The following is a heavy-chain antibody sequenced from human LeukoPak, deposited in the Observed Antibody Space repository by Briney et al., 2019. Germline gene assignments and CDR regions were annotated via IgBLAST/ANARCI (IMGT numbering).Heavy chain of an antibody. CDR1: GFPFSGYW. CDR2: INQDGSTQ. Sequence: GGSLRLSCAASGFPFSGYWMDWVRQAPGKGMEWVANINQDGSTQYYAASVKGRFTISRDNAKSSLYLQMNILRAEDSAVYYCSRSLDYLGQGALVTVSS. J-gene: IGHJ4*02. CDR3: SRSLDY. V-gene: IGHV3-7*01.